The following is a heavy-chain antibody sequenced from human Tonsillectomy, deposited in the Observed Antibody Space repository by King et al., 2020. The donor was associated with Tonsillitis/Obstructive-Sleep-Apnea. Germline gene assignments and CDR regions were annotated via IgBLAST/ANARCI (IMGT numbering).Heavy chain of an antibody. J-gene: IGHJ4*02. Sequence: VQLVESGGGVVQPGRSLRLSCAASGFTFSSYAMHWVRQAPGKGLEWVAVISYDGSNKYYADSVKGRFPISRDNSKNTLYLQMNSLRAEDTAVYYCARTVYDYIWGSYRERDPSFDYWGQGTLVTVSS. D-gene: IGHD3-16*02. CDR3: ARTVYDYIWGSYRERDPSFDY. CDR2: ISYDGSNK. CDR1: GFTFSSYA. V-gene: IGHV3-30*01.